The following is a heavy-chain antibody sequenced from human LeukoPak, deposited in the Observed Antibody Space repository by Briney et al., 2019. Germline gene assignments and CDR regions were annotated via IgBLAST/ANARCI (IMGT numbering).Heavy chain of an antibody. CDR1: GYSISSGYY. D-gene: IGHD5-24*01. Sequence: SETLSLTCTVSGYSISSGYYWGWIRQPPGKGLEWIGYIYYSGSTNYNPSLKSRVTISVDTSKNQFSLKLSSVTAADTAVYYCAREGGGYNFWGQGTLVTVSS. V-gene: IGHV4-38-2*02. J-gene: IGHJ4*02. CDR2: IYYSGST. CDR3: AREGGGYNF.